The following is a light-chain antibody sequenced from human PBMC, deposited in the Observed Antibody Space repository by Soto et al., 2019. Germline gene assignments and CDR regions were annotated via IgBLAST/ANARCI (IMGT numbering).Light chain of an antibody. V-gene: IGLV2-8*01. CDR1: SSDVGGYNY. J-gene: IGLJ2*01. CDR3: SSYAGSSNLV. Sequence: QSALTQPPSASGSPGQSVTISCTGTSSDVGGYNYVSWYQQHPGKAPKLMIYEVSKRPSGVPDRFSGSKSGNTASLTVSGRQAEDEADYYCSSYAGSSNLVFGVGTKLTVL. CDR2: EVS.